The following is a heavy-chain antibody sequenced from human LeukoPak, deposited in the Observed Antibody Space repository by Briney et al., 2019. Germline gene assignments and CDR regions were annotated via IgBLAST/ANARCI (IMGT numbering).Heavy chain of an antibody. CDR3: ARARGGRYCGGDCMGGAFDI. D-gene: IGHD2-21*02. Sequence: GGSLRLSCAASGFTFSSYAMHWVRQAPGKGLEWVAVISYDGGITNYADSVKGRFTISRDNSKNTLYLQLNSLRSEDTAVYYCARARGGRYCGGDCMGGAFDIWGQGTMVTVSS. V-gene: IGHV3-30*01. CDR1: GFTFSSYA. J-gene: IGHJ3*02. CDR2: ISYDGGIT.